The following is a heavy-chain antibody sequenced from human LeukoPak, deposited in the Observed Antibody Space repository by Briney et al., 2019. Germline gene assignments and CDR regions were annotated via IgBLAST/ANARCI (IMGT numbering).Heavy chain of an antibody. CDR1: GFSVTNNY. D-gene: IGHD4-17*01. CDR2: FYVGGAT. J-gene: IGHJ3*02. Sequence: GGSLRLSCAVSGFSVTNNYMSWVRQAPGKGLEWVSVFYVGGATYYADSVKGRFTISRDNSENTLYLQMKSLRAEDTAVYYCAKGRYGLKAFDIWGQGTMVTVSS. V-gene: IGHV3-53*01. CDR3: AKGRYGLKAFDI.